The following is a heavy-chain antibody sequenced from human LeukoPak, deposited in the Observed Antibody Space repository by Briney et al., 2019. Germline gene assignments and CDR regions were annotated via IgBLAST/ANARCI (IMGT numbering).Heavy chain of an antibody. Sequence: GGSLRLSCAASGFTFSSYWMSWVRQAPGKGLEWVANINQDGSEKYYVDFVEGRFNISRDNARNSLYLQMNSLGVDDTAVYFCSADPGDYWGQGTLVSVSS. CDR1: GFTFSSYW. CDR3: SADPGDY. V-gene: IGHV3-7*01. CDR2: INQDGSEK. J-gene: IGHJ4*02. D-gene: IGHD7-27*01.